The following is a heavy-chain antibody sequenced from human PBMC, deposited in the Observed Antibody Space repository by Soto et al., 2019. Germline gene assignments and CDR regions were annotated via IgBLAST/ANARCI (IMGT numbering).Heavy chain of an antibody. Sequence: SETLSLTCTVSGGYINTFYWSWVRQPAGKGLEWIGRIFSSGSTSFNPSLESRVAMSVDTSKNHFSLNLSSVTAAAMAVYYCAREGSYSAYNFAHGIQLWSFDFWGQGALVTVSS. CDR3: AREGSYSAYNFAHGIQLWSFDF. D-gene: IGHD5-12*01. CDR2: IFSSGST. J-gene: IGHJ4*02. CDR1: GGYINTFY. V-gene: IGHV4-4*07.